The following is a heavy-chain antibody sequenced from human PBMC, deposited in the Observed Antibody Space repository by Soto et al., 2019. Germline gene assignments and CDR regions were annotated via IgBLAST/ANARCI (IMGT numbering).Heavy chain of an antibody. Sequence: KTSETLSLTCAVYGGSFSSYHWSWIRQTPGKGLEWIGEINHLTTTNYNPSLKSRVIISLDTPKNQFSLKLSSVTAADTAVYYCARGYDTALVHIFWGPGILVTVSS. CDR3: ARGYDTALVHIF. V-gene: IGHV4-34*01. D-gene: IGHD5-18*01. J-gene: IGHJ4*02. CDR1: GGSFSSYH. CDR2: INHLTTT.